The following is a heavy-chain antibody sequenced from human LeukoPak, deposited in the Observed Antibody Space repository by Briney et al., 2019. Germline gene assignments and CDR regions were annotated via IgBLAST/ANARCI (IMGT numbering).Heavy chain of an antibody. CDR3: VRILLGGELDY. J-gene: IGHJ4*02. CDR1: GASFSGNY. Sequence: PSETLSLTCAAYGASFSGNYRSWIRQPPGKGLEWIGQITHSGSTNYNPSLKSRVTISLDTSKNQFSLKLSSVTAADTAVYYCVRILLGGELDYWGQGTLVTVSS. D-gene: IGHD3-16*01. CDR2: ITHSGST. V-gene: IGHV4-34*01.